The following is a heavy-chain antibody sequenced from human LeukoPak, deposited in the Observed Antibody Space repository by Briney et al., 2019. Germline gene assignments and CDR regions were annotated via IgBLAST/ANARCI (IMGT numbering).Heavy chain of an antibody. J-gene: IGHJ5*02. CDR3: AREQWFGELGGYNWFDP. V-gene: IGHV4-59*08. CDR1: GGSFSGYY. CDR2: IYYSGST. Sequence: SETLSLTCAVYGGSFSGYYWSWIRQPPGKGLEWIGYIYYSGSTNYNPSLKSRVTISVDTSKNQFSLKLSSVTAADTAVYYCAREQWFGELGGYNWFDPWGQGTLVTVSS. D-gene: IGHD3-10*01.